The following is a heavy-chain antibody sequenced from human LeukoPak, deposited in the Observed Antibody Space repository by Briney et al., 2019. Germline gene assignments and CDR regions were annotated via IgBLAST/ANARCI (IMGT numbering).Heavy chain of an antibody. J-gene: IGHJ4*02. Sequence: GGSLRLSCAASGFTFDDYGMSWVRQAPGKGLEWVSGINWDGGSKDYADSVKGGLIIHRDNAEKSLYVQMNSLRDEDTVLYYCARVGSYQPAWGSWYISPPLQSYYFDYWGQGTLVTVSS. D-gene: IGHD6-13*01. CDR2: INWDGGSK. V-gene: IGHV3-20*04. CDR3: ARVGSYQPAWGSWYISPPLQSYYFDY. CDR1: GFTFDDYG.